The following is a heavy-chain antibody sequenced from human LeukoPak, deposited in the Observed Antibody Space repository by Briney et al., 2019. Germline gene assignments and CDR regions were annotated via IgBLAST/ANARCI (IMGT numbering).Heavy chain of an antibody. CDR2: INHGGST. J-gene: IGHJ5*02. D-gene: IGHD3-3*01. CDR3: ARLGREWLSSNWFDP. CDR1: GGSFSDYY. V-gene: IGHV4-34*01. Sequence: SETLSLTCAVYGGSFSDYYWSWIRQPPGKGLEWIGEINHGGSTNYNPSLESRVTISVDTSKNQFSLKLSSVTAADTAVYYCARLGREWLSSNWFDPWGQGTLVTVSS.